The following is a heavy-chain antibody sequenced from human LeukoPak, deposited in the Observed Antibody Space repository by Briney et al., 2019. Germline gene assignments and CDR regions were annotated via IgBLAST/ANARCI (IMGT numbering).Heavy chain of an antibody. J-gene: IGHJ4*02. V-gene: IGHV3-30*02. D-gene: IGHD2-2*01. CDR1: GFTFSTSG. CDR2: IRYDGSSI. CDR3: AKVVSSSRGLTDY. Sequence: GGSLRLSCEASGFTFSTSGIHWVRQAPGKGLEWVAFIRYDGSSIYYADSVKGRFTISRDNPKNTASLQMSSLRTEDTAVYYCAKVVSSSRGLTDYWGQGTLVTVSS.